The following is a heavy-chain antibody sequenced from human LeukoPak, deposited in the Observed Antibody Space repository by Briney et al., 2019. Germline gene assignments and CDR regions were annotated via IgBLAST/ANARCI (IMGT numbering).Heavy chain of an antibody. CDR1: GYSISSGYY. CDR2: IYHSGST. CDR3: ARTIWGETYYFDY. D-gene: IGHD3-16*01. J-gene: IGHJ4*02. Sequence: SETLSLTCTVSGYSISSGYYWGWIRQPPGKGLEWIGSIYHSGSTYYNPSLKSRVTISVDTSKNQFSLKLSSVTAADTAVYYCARTIWGETYYFDYWGQGTLVTVSS. V-gene: IGHV4-38-2*02.